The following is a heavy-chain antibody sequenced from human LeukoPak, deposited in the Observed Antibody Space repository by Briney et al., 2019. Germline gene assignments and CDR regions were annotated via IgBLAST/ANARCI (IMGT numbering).Heavy chain of an antibody. CDR1: GFTFSTYN. J-gene: IGHJ4*02. V-gene: IGHV3-21*01. D-gene: IGHD1-26*01. CDR2: ISSGSTYI. Sequence: GGSLRLSCAASGFTFSTYNMNWVRQAPGKGLEWVSSISSGSTYIDYADSVKGRFTISRDNAKNSLFLQMNSLRAVDTAVYYCARTLMGATDFDYWGQGTLVTVSS. CDR3: ARTLMGATDFDY.